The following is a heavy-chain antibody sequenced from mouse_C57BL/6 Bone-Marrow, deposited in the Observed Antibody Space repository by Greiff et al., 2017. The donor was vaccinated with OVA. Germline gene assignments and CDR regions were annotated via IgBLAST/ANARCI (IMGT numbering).Heavy chain of an antibody. J-gene: IGHJ4*01. V-gene: IGHV1-66*01. D-gene: IGHD2-5*01. CDR2: ISPGSVNT. CDR1: GYSFTIYY. CDR3: ARSNYGGLAMDY. Sequence: VQLQQSGPELVKPGASVKISCKASGYSFTIYYIHWVKQRPGQGLEWIGWISPGSVNTKYNEKFKGKATLTADTASSTAYMQLSSLTSEDSAVYYCARSNYGGLAMDYWGQGTSVTVSS.